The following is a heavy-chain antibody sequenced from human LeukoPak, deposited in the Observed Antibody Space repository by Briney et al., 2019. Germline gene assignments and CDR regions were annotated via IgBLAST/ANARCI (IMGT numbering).Heavy chain of an antibody. D-gene: IGHD2-21*02. CDR2: ISAYNGNT. CDR3: ARHHAIVVVTADFDY. CDR1: GYTFTSYG. V-gene: IGHV1-18*01. Sequence: ASVKVSCKASGYTFTSYGISWVRQAPGQGLEWMGWISAYNGNTNYAQKLQGRVTMTTDTSTSTAYMELWSLRSDDTAVYYCARHHAIVVVTADFDYWGQGTLVTVSS. J-gene: IGHJ4*02.